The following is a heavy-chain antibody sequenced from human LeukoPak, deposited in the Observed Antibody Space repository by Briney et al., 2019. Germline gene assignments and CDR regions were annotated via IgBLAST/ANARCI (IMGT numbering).Heavy chain of an antibody. CDR1: GYSISSGYS. V-gene: IGHV4-38-2*02. CDR3: AREFFEWSRQNWFDP. CDR2: FSYSGST. Sequence: PSETLSLTCAVSGYSISSGYSWAWLRQPPGKGLEWVATFSYSGSTFYTPSLKSRLTISIDTSKNQFSLKLRSVTAADTAVYYCAREFFEWSRQNWFDPWGRGTEVPVSA. D-gene: IGHD3-3*01. J-gene: IGHJ5*02.